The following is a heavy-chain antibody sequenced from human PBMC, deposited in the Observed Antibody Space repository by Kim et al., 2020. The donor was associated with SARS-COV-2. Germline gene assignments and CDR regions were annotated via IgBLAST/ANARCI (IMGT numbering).Heavy chain of an antibody. Sequence: GGSLRLSCTASGFTFTTYGMHWVRQAPGKGLEWVAVISYAGTSTFYTDSVKGRFTISRDNSKNTLYLQMNSLRAEDTAVYYCAKDEGPHRSDGEPSNCFDPWGQGTLVTVSS. V-gene: IGHV3-30*18. CDR3: AKDEGPHRSDGEPSNCFDP. D-gene: IGHD4-17*01. J-gene: IGHJ5*02. CDR2: ISYAGTST. CDR1: GFTFTTYG.